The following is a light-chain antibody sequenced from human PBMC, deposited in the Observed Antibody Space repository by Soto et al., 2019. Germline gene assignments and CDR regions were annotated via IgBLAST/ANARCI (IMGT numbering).Light chain of an antibody. CDR3: QQFGSSPGFT. CDR2: GAS. J-gene: IGKJ3*01. CDR1: QSINSRY. Sequence: EIVLTQSPGTLSLSPGERATLSCRASQSINSRYLAWYQQKPGQAPRLLIYGASSRATGIPDRFSGSVSGTDFTLTISRLEAEDFAVYYCQQFGSSPGFTFGPGTIVDIK. V-gene: IGKV3-20*01.